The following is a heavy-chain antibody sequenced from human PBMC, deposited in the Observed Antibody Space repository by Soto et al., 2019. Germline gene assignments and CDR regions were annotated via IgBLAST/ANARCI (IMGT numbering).Heavy chain of an antibody. CDR2: ISAYSDRT. J-gene: IGHJ6*02. V-gene: IGHV1-18*04. CDR1: GYTFTNYA. CDR3: ARDRDYCYDNSDKYYYRCAIDG. D-gene: IGHD3-22*01. Sequence: QVQLVQSGTEVKKPGASVKVSCKVSGYTFTNYAISWVRQAPVQGLEWMGCISAYSDRTNHALKLQVRVTMTTDTVTSTTYMEVRSLRYDDTAVYYCARDRDYCYDNSDKYYYRCAIDGWGQRTRVTSSS.